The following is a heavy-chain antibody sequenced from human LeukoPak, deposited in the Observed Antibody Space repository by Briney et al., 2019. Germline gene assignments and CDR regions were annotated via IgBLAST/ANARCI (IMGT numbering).Heavy chain of an antibody. Sequence: PGGSLRLSCAGSGFTFSSYGMSWVRQAPGKGLEWVPGISGSGGDTYYGDSVKGRFTISRDNSKNTLYLQMNSLRAEDTAVYYCAKRRSGDYPSFDYWGQGTLVTVSS. D-gene: IGHD4-17*01. CDR2: ISGSGGDT. CDR1: GFTFSSYG. J-gene: IGHJ4*02. CDR3: AKRRSGDYPSFDY. V-gene: IGHV3-23*01.